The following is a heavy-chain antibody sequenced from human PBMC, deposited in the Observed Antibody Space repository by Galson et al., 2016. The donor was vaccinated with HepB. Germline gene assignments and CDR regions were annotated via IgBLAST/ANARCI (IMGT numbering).Heavy chain of an antibody. CDR2: ISYDGDYK. CDR1: GFTFSHSA. CDR3: VKDRVSTGWSTLDD. V-gene: IGHV3-30*18. Sequence: SLRLSCAASGFTFSHSAMHWARQAPGKGLEWLAVISYDGDYKYHSDSVKGRSSISRDNTKNTLYLQMDSLRDEDTAVYFCVKDRVSTGWSTLDDWGPGTLVTVSS. J-gene: IGHJ4*01. D-gene: IGHD6-19*01.